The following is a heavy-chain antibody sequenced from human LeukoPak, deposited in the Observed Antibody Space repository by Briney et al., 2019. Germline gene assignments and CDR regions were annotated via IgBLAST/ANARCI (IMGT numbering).Heavy chain of an antibody. Sequence: PSETLSLTCTVSGGSISSYYWSWIRQPPGKGLEWIGYIYYSGTTNYNPSLKSRVTISVDTPKNQFPLKLSSVTAADTAVYYCAGGVYIAAAQYGYWGQGTLVTVSS. V-gene: IGHV4-59*01. CDR2: IYYSGTT. D-gene: IGHD6-13*01. J-gene: IGHJ4*02. CDR1: GGSISSYY. CDR3: AGGVYIAAAQYGY.